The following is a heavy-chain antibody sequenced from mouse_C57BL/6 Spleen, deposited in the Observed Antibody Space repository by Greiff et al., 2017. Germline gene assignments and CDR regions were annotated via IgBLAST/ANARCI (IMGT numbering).Heavy chain of an antibody. CDR1: GYTFTSYW. Sequence: QVQLKQPGTELVKPGASVKLSCKASGYTFTSYWMHWVKQRPGQGLEWIGNINPSNGGTNYNEKFKSTATLTVDKSSSTAYMQLSSLTSEGSAVYYCARGDYDRVWFAYWGQGTLVTVSA. CDR3: ARGDYDRVWFAY. V-gene: IGHV1-53*01. CDR2: INPSNGGT. J-gene: IGHJ3*01. D-gene: IGHD2-4*01.